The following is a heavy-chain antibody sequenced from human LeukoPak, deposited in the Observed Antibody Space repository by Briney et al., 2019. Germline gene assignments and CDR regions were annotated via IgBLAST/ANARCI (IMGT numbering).Heavy chain of an antibody. J-gene: IGHJ4*02. V-gene: IGHV4-34*01. CDR3: ARAEAVAGYFDY. CDR2: INHSGST. D-gene: IGHD6-19*01. CDR1: GGSFSGYY. Sequence: PSETLSLTCAVSGGSFSGYYWNWIRQSPGKGLEWIGEINHSGSTNYNPSLKSRVTISVDKSKNQFSLKLSSVTAADTAVYYCARAEAVAGYFDYWGQGTLVTASS.